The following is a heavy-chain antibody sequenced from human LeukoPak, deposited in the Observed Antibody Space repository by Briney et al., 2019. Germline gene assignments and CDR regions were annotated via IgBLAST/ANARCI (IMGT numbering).Heavy chain of an antibody. CDR1: GGSISSGGYY. J-gene: IGHJ6*02. CDR2: IYYSGST. CDR3: ATEGYCSSTSCFSSYYYYGMDV. Sequence: SQTLSLTCTVSGGSISSGGYYWSWIRQHPGKGLEWIGYIYYSGSTYYNPSLKSRVTMSVDTSKNQFSLKLSSVTAADTAVYYCATEGYCSSTSCFSSYYYYGMDVWGQGTTVTVSS. V-gene: IGHV4-31*03. D-gene: IGHD2-2*01.